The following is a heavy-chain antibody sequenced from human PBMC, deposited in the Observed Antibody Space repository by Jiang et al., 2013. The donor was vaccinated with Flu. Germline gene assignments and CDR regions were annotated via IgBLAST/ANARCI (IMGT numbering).Heavy chain of an antibody. CDR3: ATLYYGSGSYSDNFR. V-gene: IGHV4-38-2*02. Sequence: VKPSETLSLTCTVSGYSISSGYYWGWIRQPPGKGLEWIGSIYHSGSTYYNPSLKSRVTISLDTSKNQFSLKLSSVTAADTAVYYCATLYYGSGSYSDNFRWGQGTLVTVPS. J-gene: IGHJ4*02. CDR2: IYHSGST. D-gene: IGHD3-10*01. CDR1: GYSISSGYY.